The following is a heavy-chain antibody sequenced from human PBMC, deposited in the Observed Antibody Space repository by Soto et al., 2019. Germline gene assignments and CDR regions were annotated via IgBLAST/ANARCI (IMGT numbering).Heavy chain of an antibody. J-gene: IGHJ4*02. CDR1: GGTFSSYA. CDR2: IIPIFGTA. Sequence: GASVKVSCKASGGTFSSYAISWVRQAPGQGLEWMGGIIPIFGTANYAQKLQGRVTMTADESTSTAYMELSSLRSDDTAVYYCARDKVSSGWYVDYWGQGTLVTVSS. D-gene: IGHD6-19*01. V-gene: IGHV1-69*13. CDR3: ARDKVSSGWYVDY.